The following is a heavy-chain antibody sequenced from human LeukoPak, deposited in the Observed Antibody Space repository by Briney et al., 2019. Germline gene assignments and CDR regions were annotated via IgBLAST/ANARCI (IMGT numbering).Heavy chain of an antibody. D-gene: IGHD3-9*01. CDR3: AKGYDILTRYYYYYGMDV. Sequence: GASVKVSCKASGYTFTIYGISWVRQAPGQGLEWMGWISAYNDNTNYAQELQGRVTMTTDTSTSTAYMELRSLRSDDTAVYYCAKGYDILTRYYYYYGMDVWGQGTTVTVSS. CDR1: GYTFTIYG. V-gene: IGHV1-18*01. J-gene: IGHJ6*02. CDR2: ISAYNDNT.